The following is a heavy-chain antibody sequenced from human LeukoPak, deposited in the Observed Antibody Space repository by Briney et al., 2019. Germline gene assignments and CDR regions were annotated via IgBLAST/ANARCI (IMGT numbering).Heavy chain of an antibody. J-gene: IGHJ5*01. CDR1: GFIFSSYA. CDR2: TSGSGGST. V-gene: IGHV3-23*01. CDR3: AKAGYTSSWFDY. D-gene: IGHD6-13*01. Sequence: GGSLRLSCAVSGFIFSSYAMSWVRRAPGKGLEWVSATSGSGGSTYYADSVKGRFTISRDNSKNTLYLQMNSLRAEDTAVFYCAKAGYTSSWFDYWGQGTLVTVSS.